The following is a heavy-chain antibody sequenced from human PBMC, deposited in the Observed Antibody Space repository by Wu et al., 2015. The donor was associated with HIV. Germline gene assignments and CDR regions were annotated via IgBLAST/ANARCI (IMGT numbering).Heavy chain of an antibody. J-gene: IGHJ4*02. CDR2: IHHDGSKK. V-gene: IGHV3-30*02. CDR3: AKDQVSSGYYDVLS. CDR1: GFMFSSYG. Sequence: QVQLVESGGGVVQPGGSLRLSCATSGFMFSSYGMHWVRQAPGKGLEWVAFIHHDGSKKYYADSVKGRFTISKDRSRNTMYLQMNSLRGDDTALYYCAKDQVSSGYYDVLSWGQGTLVTVSS. D-gene: IGHD6-19*01.